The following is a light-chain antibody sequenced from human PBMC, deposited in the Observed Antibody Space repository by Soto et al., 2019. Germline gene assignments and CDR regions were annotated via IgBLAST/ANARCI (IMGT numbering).Light chain of an antibody. CDR2: DAS. V-gene: IGKV3-11*01. CDR3: QQGSLRT. CDR1: QHIDKY. J-gene: IGKJ1*01. Sequence: ENVLTQFPATLSLSPGDAATVSCRASQHIDKYLAWYQQKPGQAPRLLIYDASNRATGIPARFSGSASGTDFTLTVSSLEPEDCAVYYCQQGSLRTFGPGTTVEMK.